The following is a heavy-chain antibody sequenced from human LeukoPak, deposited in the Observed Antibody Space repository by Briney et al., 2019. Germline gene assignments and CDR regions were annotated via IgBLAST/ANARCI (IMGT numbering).Heavy chain of an antibody. CDR3: AKTMGSSWLFDY. Sequence: GGSLRLSCAASGFTFSSYAMSWVRQAPGKGLEWVSAISGSGGSTYYADSVKGRFTISRDNSKNTLYLQMNSLRAEDTAIYYCAKTMGSSWLFDYWGQGTLVTVSS. CDR2: ISGSGGST. D-gene: IGHD6-6*01. CDR1: GFTFSSYA. V-gene: IGHV3-23*01. J-gene: IGHJ4*02.